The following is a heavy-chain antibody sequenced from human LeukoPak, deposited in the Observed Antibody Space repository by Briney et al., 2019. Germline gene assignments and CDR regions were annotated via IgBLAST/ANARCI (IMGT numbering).Heavy chain of an antibody. V-gene: IGHV4-59*01. CDR3: ARAHMITSYYYYYYMDV. J-gene: IGHJ6*03. D-gene: IGHD3-16*01. Sequence: SETLSLTCTVSGGSISSYYWSWIRQPPGKGLEWIGYIYYSGITNYNPSLKSRVTISVDTSKNQFSLKLSSVTAADTAVYYCARAHMITSYYYYYYMDVWGKGTTVTVSS. CDR2: IYYSGIT. CDR1: GGSISSYY.